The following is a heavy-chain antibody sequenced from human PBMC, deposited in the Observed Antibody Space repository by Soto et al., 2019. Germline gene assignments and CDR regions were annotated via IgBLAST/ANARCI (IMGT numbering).Heavy chain of an antibody. CDR2: IYYSGST. CDR3: ARQQITGTYNWFDP. Sequence: SETLSLTCTVSGGSISSGDYYWSWIRQPPGKGLEWIGYIYYSGSTYYNPSLKSRVTISVDRSKNQFSLKLSSVTAADTAVYYCARQQITGTYNWFDPWGQGTLVTVSS. J-gene: IGHJ5*02. CDR1: GGSISSGDYY. D-gene: IGHD1-7*01. V-gene: IGHV4-30-4*01.